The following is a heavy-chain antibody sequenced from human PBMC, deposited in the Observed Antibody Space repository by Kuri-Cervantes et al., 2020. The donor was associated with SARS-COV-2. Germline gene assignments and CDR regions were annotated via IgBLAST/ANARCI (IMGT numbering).Heavy chain of an antibody. CDR3: AKMSVYNWNDGDFDC. D-gene: IGHD1-1*01. CDR1: GFTFSSYR. Sequence: GESPKIPCAASGFTFSSYRMNWVRQAPGRGLEWVSAISGSGGSTYYADSVKGRFTISRDNSKNTLYLQMNSLRAEDTAVYYCAKMSVYNWNDGDFDCWGQRTLVTVSS. V-gene: IGHV3-23*01. J-gene: IGHJ4*02. CDR2: ISGSGGST.